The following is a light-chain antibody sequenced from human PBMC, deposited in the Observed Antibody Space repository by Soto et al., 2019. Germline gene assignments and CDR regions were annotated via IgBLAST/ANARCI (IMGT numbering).Light chain of an antibody. Sequence: EIAMTQSPDSLAVSLGERATINCKSSQSVLYSSNRKNYLAWYQQKAGQAPKLLIYWASTREAGVPDRFSGSGSGTDFTLTISSLQAEDVAFYYCQQYYTTLWTFGQGTKVEIK. V-gene: IGKV4-1*01. J-gene: IGKJ1*01. CDR1: QSVLYSSNRKNY. CDR2: WAS. CDR3: QQYYTTLWT.